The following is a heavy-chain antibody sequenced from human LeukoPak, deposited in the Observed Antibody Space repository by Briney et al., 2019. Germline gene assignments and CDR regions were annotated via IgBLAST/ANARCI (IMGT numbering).Heavy chain of an antibody. CDR1: GFTFSSYA. CDR3: ARVGSIVGATGDDY. CDR2: ISYDGSNK. D-gene: IGHD1-26*01. J-gene: IGHJ4*02. V-gene: IGHV3-30-3*01. Sequence: PGGSLRLSCAASGFTFSSYAMHWVRQAPGKGLEWVAVISYDGSNKYYADSVKGRFTISRDNSKNTLYLQMNSLRAEDTAVYYCARVGSIVGATGDDYWGQGTLVTVSS.